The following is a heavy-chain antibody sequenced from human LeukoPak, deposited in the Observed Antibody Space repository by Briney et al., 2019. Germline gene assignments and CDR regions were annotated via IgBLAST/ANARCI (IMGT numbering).Heavy chain of an antibody. V-gene: IGHV3-66*01. J-gene: IGHJ4*02. D-gene: IGHD2-2*01. Sequence: PGGSLRLSCAASGFTFSSYAMSWVRQAPGKGLEWVSIIYSGGSTYYTDSVRGRFIISRDISKNTLYLQMNSLRAEDTAVYYCARVGDCGRASCYAIDYWGQGTLVTVSS. CDR3: ARVGDCGRASCYAIDY. CDR2: IYSGGST. CDR1: GFTFSSYA.